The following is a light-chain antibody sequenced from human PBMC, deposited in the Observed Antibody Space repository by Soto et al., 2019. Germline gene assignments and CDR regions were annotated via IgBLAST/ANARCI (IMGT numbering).Light chain of an antibody. CDR1: QNIRGNE. J-gene: IGKJ1*01. V-gene: IGKV3-20*01. Sequence: EVVLTQSPGALSLSPGEGVTLSCRASQNIRGNELAWYRQKRGQAPRLLIYGGSSRAEGIPDRFSGRGTGTNLTLTISRLEAEDSAVYYCQDYGTSHPWTFGQGTKLEIK. CDR3: QDYGTSHPWT. CDR2: GGS.